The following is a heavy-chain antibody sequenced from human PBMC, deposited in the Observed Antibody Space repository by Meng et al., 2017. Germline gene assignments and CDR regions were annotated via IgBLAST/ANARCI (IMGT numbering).Heavy chain of an antibody. J-gene: IGHJ4*02. Sequence: VQLRVWAVGVVKPSETLPPTWAVYGGSLIGYNWSWCRQPPGKGLELIGEINHSGSTNYNPSLKSRVTISVDTSKNQFSLKLNSVTPEDTAVYYCARDRSGWYSGRGPFDYWGQGTLVTVSS. CDR3: ARDRSGWYSGRGPFDY. CDR2: INHSGST. CDR1: GGSLIGYN. D-gene: IGHD6-19*01. V-gene: IGHV4-34*01.